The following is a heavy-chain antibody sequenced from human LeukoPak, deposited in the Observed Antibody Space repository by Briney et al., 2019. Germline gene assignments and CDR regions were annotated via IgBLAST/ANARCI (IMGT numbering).Heavy chain of an antibody. Sequence: GGSLRLSCAASGFTSSNYDMLWVRQVIGKGLEWVSLMGTAGATFFPGSVKGRFTISRENAKNSLYLQMNSLRAGDTAVYYCARGRGYYFDYWGQGTLVTVSS. CDR2: MGTAGAT. J-gene: IGHJ4*02. D-gene: IGHD3-22*01. CDR1: GFTSSNYD. V-gene: IGHV3-13*01. CDR3: ARGRGYYFDY.